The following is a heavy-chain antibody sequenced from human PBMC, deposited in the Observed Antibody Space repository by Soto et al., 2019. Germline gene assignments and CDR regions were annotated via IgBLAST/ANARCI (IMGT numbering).Heavy chain of an antibody. CDR3: ARDTAP. CDR2: IDNSGST. V-gene: IGHV4-31*03. J-gene: IGHJ5*02. CDR1: GGSISSGGYY. Sequence: QVQLQESGPGLVKASQTLSLTCTVSGGSISSGGYYWSWIRQHPGKGLEWIGYIDNSGSTYYNPSLKSRVTISAATSKDRFSLKLSSVTAANTAVYCCARDTAPWGQGTLVTVSS.